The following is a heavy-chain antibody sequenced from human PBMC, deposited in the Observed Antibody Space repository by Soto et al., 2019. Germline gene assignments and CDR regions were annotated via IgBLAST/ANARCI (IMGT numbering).Heavy chain of an antibody. CDR3: ARFRDYDSSGYYYYIDY. J-gene: IGHJ4*02. CDR1: GGSISSGGYY. D-gene: IGHD3-22*01. CDR2: IYYSGST. Sequence: QVQLQESGPGLVKPSQTLSLTCTVSGGSISSGGYYWSWIRQHPGKGLEWIGYIYYSGSTYYNPSLKSRVTISVDTSKNQFSLKLSSVTAADTAVYYCARFRDYDSSGYYYYIDYWGQGTLVTVSS. V-gene: IGHV4-31*03.